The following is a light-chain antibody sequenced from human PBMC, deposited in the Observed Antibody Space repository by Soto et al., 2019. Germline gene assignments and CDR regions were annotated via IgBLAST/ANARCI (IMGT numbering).Light chain of an antibody. CDR3: SSYKSSSTLPYV. J-gene: IGLJ1*01. CDR1: SSDVVGYNL. CDR2: DVN. V-gene: IGLV2-14*01. Sequence: QSALTQPASVSGSPGQSITISCTGTSSDVVGYNLVSWYQQYPDKAPKLMIFDVNTRPSGVSNRFSGSKSGNTDSLTISGLQAEDEAGYYCSSYKSSSTLPYVCGTGTKLNVL.